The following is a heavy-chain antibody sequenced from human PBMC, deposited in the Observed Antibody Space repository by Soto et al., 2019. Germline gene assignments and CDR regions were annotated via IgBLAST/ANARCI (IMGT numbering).Heavy chain of an antibody. Sequence: GESLKISCAASGFTFSSYSMNWVRQAPGKGLEWVSYISSSSSTIYYADSVKGRFTISRDNAKNSLYLQMNSLRAEDTAVYYCASVGDDYDFWSGYYGGWGQGTLVTVSS. J-gene: IGHJ4*02. CDR3: ASVGDDYDFWSGYYGG. CDR1: GFTFSSYS. V-gene: IGHV3-48*01. D-gene: IGHD3-3*01. CDR2: ISSSSSTI.